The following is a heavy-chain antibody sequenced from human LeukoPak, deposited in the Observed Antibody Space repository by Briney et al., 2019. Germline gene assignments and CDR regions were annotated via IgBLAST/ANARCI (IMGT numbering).Heavy chain of an antibody. J-gene: IGHJ3*01. CDR2: IWHDGATK. V-gene: IGHV3-33*01. Sequence: GTSLRLSCKTSGFIFSNYAVHWVRQAPGKGLDWVAMIWHDGATKFYADSVKGRFTISRDNSKDTLYLQMDSLRAEDTAVFYCARELLGEGPDAFDVWGQGTIVTVSS. CDR1: GFIFSNYA. D-gene: IGHD3-16*01. CDR3: ARELLGEGPDAFDV.